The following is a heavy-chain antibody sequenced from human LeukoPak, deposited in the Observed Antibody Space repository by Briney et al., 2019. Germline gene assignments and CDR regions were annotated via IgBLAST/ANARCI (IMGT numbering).Heavy chain of an antibody. CDR1: GYSISSGYY. CDR2: IYHSGIT. V-gene: IGHV4-38-2*02. CDR3: ARLTSSWYQDWYFDL. D-gene: IGHD6-13*01. J-gene: IGHJ2*01. Sequence: PSETLSLTCNVSGYSISSGYYWGWIRQPPGKGLEWIGSIYHSGITYYNSSLKSRVTISVDTSKNQFSLKLSSVTAADTAVYYCARLTSSWYQDWYFDLWGRGTLVTVSS.